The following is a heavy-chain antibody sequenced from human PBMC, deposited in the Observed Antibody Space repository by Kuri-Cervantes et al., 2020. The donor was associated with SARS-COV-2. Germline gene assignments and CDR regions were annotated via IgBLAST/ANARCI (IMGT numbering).Heavy chain of an antibody. CDR2: INPNSGGT. CDR1: GYTFTGYY. D-gene: IGHD3-10*01. V-gene: IGHV1-2*02. J-gene: IGHJ6*02. Sequence: ASVKVSCKASGYTFTGYYMHWVRQAPGQGLEWMGWINPNSGGTNYAQKFQGRVTMTRDTSISTAYMELSRLRSDDTAVYYCATESYYGSGSYYYYYYGTDVWGQGTTVTRLL. CDR3: ATESYYGSGSYYYYYYGTDV.